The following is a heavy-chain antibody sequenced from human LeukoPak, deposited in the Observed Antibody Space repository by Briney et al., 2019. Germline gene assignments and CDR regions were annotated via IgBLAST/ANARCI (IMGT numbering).Heavy chain of an antibody. V-gene: IGHV3-23*01. Sequence: GGSLRLSWAASGFTFSSYAMSWVRQAPGKGLECVSAISGSGGSTYYADSVKGRFTISRDNSKNTLYLQMNSLRAEDTAVYYCASPIVVVTQPSDYWGQGTLVTVSS. CDR3: ASPIVVVTQPSDY. J-gene: IGHJ4*02. CDR2: ISGSGGST. D-gene: IGHD3-22*01. CDR1: GFTFSSYA.